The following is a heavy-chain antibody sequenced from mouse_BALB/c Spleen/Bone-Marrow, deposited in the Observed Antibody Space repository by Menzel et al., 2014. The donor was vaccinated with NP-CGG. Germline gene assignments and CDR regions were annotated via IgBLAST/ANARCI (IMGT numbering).Heavy chain of an antibody. J-gene: IGHJ4*01. V-gene: IGHV7-3*02. CDR3: ARDDYYAMDY. Sequence: EVKLVESGGGLVQPGGSLRLSCATSGFTFTDYYMSWVRQPPGKALEWLGFIRNKANGYTTEYSASVKGRFTISRDNSQSILYLQVNTLRAEDSATYYCARDDYYAMDYWGQGTSVTVSS. CDR2: IRNKANGYTT. CDR1: GFTFTDYY.